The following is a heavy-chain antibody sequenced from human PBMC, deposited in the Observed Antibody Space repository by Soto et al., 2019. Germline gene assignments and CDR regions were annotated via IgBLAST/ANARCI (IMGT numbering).Heavy chain of an antibody. CDR2: INPNSGGT. CDR1: GYTFTGYY. Sequence: QVQLVQSGAEVKKPGASVKVSCKASGYTFTGYYIHWVRQAPGQGLEWMGWINPNSGGTKYPQKFQGRVTMTRDTSIRTVYMSLTGLTSDDTAVYFCARDLAKGGGSAGFDYWGQGTLFAISS. V-gene: IGHV1-2*02. J-gene: IGHJ4*02. D-gene: IGHD2-15*01. CDR3: ARDLAKGGGSAGFDY.